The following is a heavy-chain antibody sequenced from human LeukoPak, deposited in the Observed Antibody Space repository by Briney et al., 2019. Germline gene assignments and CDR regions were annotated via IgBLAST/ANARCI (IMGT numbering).Heavy chain of an antibody. CDR2: IYTSGST. V-gene: IGHV4-4*07. J-gene: IGHJ4*02. D-gene: IGHD2-2*01. CDR1: GGSISSYY. CDR3: ARDATHGQYQQN. Sequence: SETLSLTCTVSGGSISSYYWSWIRQPAGKGLEWIGRIYTSGSTNYNPSLKSRVTMSVDTSKNQFSLKLSSVTAADTAVYYCARDATHGQYQQNWAQGTLVNVSS.